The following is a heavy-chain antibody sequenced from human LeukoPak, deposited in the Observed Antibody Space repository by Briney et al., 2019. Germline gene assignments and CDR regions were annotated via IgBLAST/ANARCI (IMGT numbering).Heavy chain of an antibody. CDR1: GGSISSFY. CDR3: ARSMVRGVNAFDI. J-gene: IGHJ3*02. D-gene: IGHD3-10*01. V-gene: IGHV4-59*01. Sequence: SETLSLTCTVSGGSISSFYWSWIRQPPGNGLEWIGYIYYTGSTNYSPSLKSRVTISVDTSKNQFSLKLSSVTAADTAVYYCARSMVRGVNAFDIWGQGTMVTVSS. CDR2: IYYTGST.